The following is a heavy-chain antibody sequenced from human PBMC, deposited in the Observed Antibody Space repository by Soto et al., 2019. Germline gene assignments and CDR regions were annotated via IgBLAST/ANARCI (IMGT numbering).Heavy chain of an antibody. CDR1: GFTFNIYA. CDR2: TGATGRTT. J-gene: IGHJ4*02. CDR3: ATVHNTSRSFDY. Sequence: VGSLRLSCAASGFTFNIYAMTWVRQAPGKGLEWVSTTGATGRTTYYSDSVKGRFTVSRDNSKNTLDLQMSNLRAEDTAVYYCATVHNTSRSFDYWGQGTLVTVSS. V-gene: IGHV3-23*01. D-gene: IGHD1-20*01.